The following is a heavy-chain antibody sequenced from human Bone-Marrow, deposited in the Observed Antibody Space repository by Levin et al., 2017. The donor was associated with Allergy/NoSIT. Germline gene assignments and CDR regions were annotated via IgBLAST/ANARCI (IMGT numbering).Heavy chain of an antibody. D-gene: IGHD2-15*01. CDR1: GGSISSYY. J-gene: IGHJ4*02. V-gene: IGHV4-59*01. Sequence: SETLSLTCTVSGGSISSYYWSWIRQPPGKGLEWIGYIYYSGSTNYNPSLKSRVTISVDTSKNQFSLKLSSVTAADTAVYYCARVRDCSGGSCYAIWPYFDYWGQGTLVTVSS. CDR2: IYYSGST. CDR3: ARVRDCSGGSCYAIWPYFDY.